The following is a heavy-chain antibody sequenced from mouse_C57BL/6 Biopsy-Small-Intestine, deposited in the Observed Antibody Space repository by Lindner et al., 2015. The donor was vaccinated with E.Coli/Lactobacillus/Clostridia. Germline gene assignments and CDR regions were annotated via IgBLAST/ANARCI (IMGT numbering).Heavy chain of an antibody. CDR2: FYPGDGDT. CDR3: ARGYYGIFDY. D-gene: IGHD2-1*01. J-gene: IGHJ2*01. V-gene: IGHV1-82*01. Sequence: VQLQESGPELVKPGASVKISCKASGYTFSTSWMNWVKQRPGKGLEWIGRFYPGDGDTNYNGKFKGKATLTADKSSSTAYMQLSSLTSEDSAVYLCARGYYGIFDYWGQGTTLTVSS. CDR1: GYTFSTSW.